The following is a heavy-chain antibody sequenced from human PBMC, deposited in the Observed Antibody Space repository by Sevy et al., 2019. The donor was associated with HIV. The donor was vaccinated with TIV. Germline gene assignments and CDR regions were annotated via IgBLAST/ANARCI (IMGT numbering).Heavy chain of an antibody. V-gene: IGHV3-21*01. J-gene: IGHJ4*02. D-gene: IGHD2-15*01. CDR3: ASFSGGY. CDR1: GFTFNAYS. CDR2: ISSSGDHI. Sequence: GGSLRLSCAASGFTFNAYSMNWVRQAPGKGLEWVSSISSSGDHIYYADSVKGRFTVSRDNAKNSLYLQINSLRVEDTAVYYCASFSGGYWGQGTLVTVSS.